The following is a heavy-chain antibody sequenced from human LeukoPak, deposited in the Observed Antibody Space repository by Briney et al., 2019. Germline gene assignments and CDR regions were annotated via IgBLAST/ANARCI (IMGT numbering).Heavy chain of an antibody. CDR2: IYSGGST. Sequence: GGSLRLSCAASGFTVSSNYMSWVRQAPGKGLEWVSVIYSGGSTYYADSVKGRFTISRDNSKNTLYLQMNSLRAEDTAVYYCAREGITPHYYGMDIWGQGTTVTVSS. CDR1: GFTVSSNY. V-gene: IGHV3-53*01. CDR3: AREGITPHYYGMDI. D-gene: IGHD1-14*01. J-gene: IGHJ6*02.